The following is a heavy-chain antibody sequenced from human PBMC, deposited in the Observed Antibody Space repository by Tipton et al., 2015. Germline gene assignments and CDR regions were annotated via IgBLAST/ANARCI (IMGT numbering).Heavy chain of an antibody. CDR3: ARTRGVQSSDWEVH. D-gene: IGHD2-21*02. J-gene: IGHJ4*02. CDR1: GGSVSGGTYY. V-gene: IGHV4-61*01. CDR2: IYYGGST. Sequence: TLSLTCTVSGGSVSGGTYYWSWIRQPPGRGLEWIGYIYYGGSTNYNPPLKSRVTISVDTSKNQFSLKLSSVTAADTALYYCARTRGVQSSDWEVHWGQGILVNVSS.